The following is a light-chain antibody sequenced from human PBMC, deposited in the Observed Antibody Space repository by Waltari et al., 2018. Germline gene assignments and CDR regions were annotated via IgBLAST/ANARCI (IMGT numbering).Light chain of an antibody. V-gene: IGKV3-20*01. CDR3: QQYRHSQVP. CDR2: DAS. Sequence: EIVVTQSPATLSLSPGETATLSCRASHYISSDYLAWYPQQPGQAPSLHIYDASNRATGLTARFSGSGSETDFTLTISRLEPEDLAMFYCQQYRHSQVPFGGGTNVEI. J-gene: IGKJ4*01. CDR1: HYISSDY.